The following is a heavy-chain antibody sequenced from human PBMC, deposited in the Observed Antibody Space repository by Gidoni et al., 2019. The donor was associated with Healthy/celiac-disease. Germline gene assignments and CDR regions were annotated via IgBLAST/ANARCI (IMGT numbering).Heavy chain of an antibody. D-gene: IGHD4-4*01. Sequence: EVQLVASGGGLFKPGGALRLSGTASGFNCSSYSMNWGRQAQGKGLEWVSSISSSSRYIYYADSVKGRFTISRDNAKNSLYLQMNSLRAEDTAVYYCARKLTTVTTDNGYWGQGTLVTVSS. J-gene: IGHJ4*02. CDR2: ISSSSRYI. V-gene: IGHV3-21*01. CDR1: GFNCSSYS. CDR3: ARKLTTVTTDNGY.